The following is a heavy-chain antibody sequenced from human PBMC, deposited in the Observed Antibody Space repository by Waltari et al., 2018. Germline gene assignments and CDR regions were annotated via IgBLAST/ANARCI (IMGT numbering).Heavy chain of an antibody. Sequence: QVQLQQWGAGLLKPSETLSLTCAVYGGSFSGYYWSWIRQSPGKGLEWIGEINHSGSTNQNPSLKSRVTISVDMSNNQFSLKLSSVTAADTAVYYCTRKGPLYYYYYMDVWGRGTTVTVSS. J-gene: IGHJ6*03. CDR1: GGSFSGYY. CDR2: INHSGST. V-gene: IGHV4-34*01. CDR3: TRKGPLYYYYYMDV.